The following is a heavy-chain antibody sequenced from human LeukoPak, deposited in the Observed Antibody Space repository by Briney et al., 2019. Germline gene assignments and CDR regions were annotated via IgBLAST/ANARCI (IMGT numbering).Heavy chain of an antibody. D-gene: IGHD1-26*01. CDR3: ARDAEWGPSRQIDY. CDR2: IIPILGIA. Sequence: GASVKVSCKASGGTFSSYAISWVRQAPGQGLEWMGRIIPILGIANYAQKFQGRVTITADKSTSTAYMELSSLRSEDTAVYYCARDAEWGPSRQIDYWGQGTLVTVSS. V-gene: IGHV1-69*04. J-gene: IGHJ4*02. CDR1: GGTFSSYA.